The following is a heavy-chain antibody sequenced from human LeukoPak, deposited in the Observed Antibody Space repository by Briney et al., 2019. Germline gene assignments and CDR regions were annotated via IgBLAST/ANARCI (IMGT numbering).Heavy chain of an antibody. CDR2: IIPIFGTA. CDR1: GGTFSSYA. J-gene: IGHJ4*02. V-gene: IGHV1-69*01. Sequence: SVTVSCKASGGTFSSYAISWVRQAPGQGLEWMGGIIPIFGTANYAQKFQGRVTITADESTSTAYMELSSLRSEDTAVYYCARDVDTAMTRNAYYFDYWGQGTLVTVSS. D-gene: IGHD5-18*01. CDR3: ARDVDTAMTRNAYYFDY.